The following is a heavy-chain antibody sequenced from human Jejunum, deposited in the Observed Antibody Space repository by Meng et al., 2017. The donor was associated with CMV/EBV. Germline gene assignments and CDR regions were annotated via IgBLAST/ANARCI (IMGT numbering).Heavy chain of an antibody. D-gene: IGHD2/OR15-2a*01. CDR1: ISSGSTY. CDR3: ARGLTGPEYYYNAMDV. CDR2: FYFSGDA. V-gene: IGHV4-39*07. J-gene: IGHJ6*02. Sequence: ISSGSTYWGWIRQPPGKGLEWIGSFYFSGDAYYNPSLKSRVTISLDTSKIQFSLKVTAVTAADTAVYYCARGLTGPEYYYNAMDVWGQGTTVTVSS.